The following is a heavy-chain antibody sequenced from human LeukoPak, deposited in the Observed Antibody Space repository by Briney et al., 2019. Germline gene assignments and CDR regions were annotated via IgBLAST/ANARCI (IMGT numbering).Heavy chain of an antibody. CDR3: ATGNSWYLRY. V-gene: IGHV4-34*01. CDR2: INHSGST. Sequence: SETLSLTCAVYGGSFSGYYWSWIRQPPGEGLEWIGEINHSGSTNYNPSLKSRVTISVDTSKNQFSLKLSSVTAADTAVYYCATGNSWYLRYWGQGTLVTVSS. CDR1: GGSFSGYY. D-gene: IGHD6-13*01. J-gene: IGHJ4*02.